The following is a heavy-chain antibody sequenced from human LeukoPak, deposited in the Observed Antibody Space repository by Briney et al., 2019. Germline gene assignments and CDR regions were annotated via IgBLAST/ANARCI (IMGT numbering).Heavy chain of an antibody. Sequence: GSLRLSYAASGFTFSSYEMNWVRQAPGKGLEWVSYISSSGSTIYYADSVKGRFTISRDNAKNSLYLQMNSLRAEDTAVYYCARDVLTPNSYGMDVWGQGTTVTVSS. CDR1: GFTFSSYE. J-gene: IGHJ6*02. V-gene: IGHV3-48*03. CDR3: ARDVLTPNSYGMDV. CDR2: ISSSGSTI. D-gene: IGHD4-23*01.